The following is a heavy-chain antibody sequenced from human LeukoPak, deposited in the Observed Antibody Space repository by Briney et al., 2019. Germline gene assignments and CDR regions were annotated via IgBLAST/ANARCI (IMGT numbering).Heavy chain of an antibody. CDR1: GYTFTSYG. CDR2: ISAYNGNT. V-gene: IGHV1-18*01. CDR3: ARAVAYSSSWYWGRAPFNWFDP. D-gene: IGHD6-13*01. J-gene: IGHJ5*02. Sequence: ASVKVSCKASGYTFTSYGISWVRQAPGQGLEWMGWISAYNGNTNYAQKLQGRVTMTTDTSTSTAYMELRSLRSDDTAVYYCARAVAYSSSWYWGRAPFNWFDPWGQGTLVTVSS.